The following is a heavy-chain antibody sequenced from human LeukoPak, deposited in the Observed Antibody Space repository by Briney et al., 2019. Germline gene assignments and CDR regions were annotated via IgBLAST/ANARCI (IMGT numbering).Heavy chain of an antibody. J-gene: IGHJ4*02. D-gene: IGHD3-22*01. CDR3: AKDVGLSGYYYYFDY. CDR1: GFTFSTYG. CDR2: IRYDGSNK. V-gene: IGHV3-30*02. Sequence: PGGSLRLSCAASGFTFSTYGMHWVRQAPGKGPEWVAFIRYDGSNKYYADSVKGRFTISRDNSKNTLYLQMNSLRAEDTAVYYYAKDVGLSGYYYYFDYWGQGTLVTVSS.